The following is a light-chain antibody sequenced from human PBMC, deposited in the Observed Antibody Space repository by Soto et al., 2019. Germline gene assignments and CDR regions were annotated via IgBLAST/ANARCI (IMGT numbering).Light chain of an antibody. CDR3: QQYGSSPGT. J-gene: IGKJ5*01. CDR2: GAS. Sequence: EIVLTQSPGTLPLSPGERAALSCRASQTIPSNYLAWYQQKPGQAPRLLIFGASIRATGIPDRFSASGSGTDFTLTISRLEPEDFVVYFCQQYGSSPGTFGQGTRLEI. CDR1: QTIPSNY. V-gene: IGKV3-20*01.